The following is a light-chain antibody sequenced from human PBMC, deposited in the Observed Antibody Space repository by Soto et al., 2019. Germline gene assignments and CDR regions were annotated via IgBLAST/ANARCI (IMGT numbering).Light chain of an antibody. CDR3: QQYDNWPRT. CDR2: GAS. Sequence: EIVLTQSPATLSLSPGERATLSCRASQNINRYLAWYHQKPGQPPRLLIYGASSRATGIPARFSGSGSGTEFTLTISSLQSEDFAVFYCQQYDNWPRTFGQGTKVDI. J-gene: IGKJ1*01. CDR1: QNINRY. V-gene: IGKV3-15*01.